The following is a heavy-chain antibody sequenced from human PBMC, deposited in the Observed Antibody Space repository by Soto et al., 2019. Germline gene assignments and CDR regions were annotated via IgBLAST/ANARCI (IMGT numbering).Heavy chain of an antibody. V-gene: IGHV4-31*03. CDR2: IYYSGST. D-gene: IGHD3-3*01. CDR3: ARAFYDFWSGYYYPKQFDP. J-gene: IGHJ5*02. Sequence: PSETLSLTCTVSGGSISSGGYYWSWIRQHPGKGLEWIGYIYYSGSTYYNPSLKSRVTISVDTSKNQFSLKLSSVTAADTAVYYCARAFYDFWSGYYYPKQFDPWGQGTLVTVSS. CDR1: GGSISSGGYY.